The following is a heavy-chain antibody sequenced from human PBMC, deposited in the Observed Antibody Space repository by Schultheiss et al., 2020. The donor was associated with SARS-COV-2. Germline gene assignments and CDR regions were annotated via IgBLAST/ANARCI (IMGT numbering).Heavy chain of an antibody. D-gene: IGHD6-13*01. CDR3: ARGGQQLTHYYYYGMDV. CDR1: GGSISSSSYY. J-gene: IGHJ6*02. Sequence: SETLSLTCTVSGGSISSSSYYWSWIRQHPGKGLEWIGYIYYSGSTYYNPSLKSRVTISVDTSKNQFSLKLSSVTAADTAVYYCARGGQQLTHYYYYGMDVWGQGTTVTVSS. CDR2: IYYSGST. V-gene: IGHV4-31*03.